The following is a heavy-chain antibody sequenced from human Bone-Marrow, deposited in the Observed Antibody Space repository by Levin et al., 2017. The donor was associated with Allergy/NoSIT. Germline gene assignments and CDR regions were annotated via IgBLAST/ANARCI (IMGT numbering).Heavy chain of an antibody. D-gene: IGHD3-9*01. CDR2: IIPDGSAT. J-gene: IGHJ4*02. V-gene: IGHV3-7*02. CDR1: GFPFRNYW. Sequence: LSLTCEASGFPFRNYWMSWVRQAPGRGLEWVAEIIPDGSATYYEGSVKGRFTISRDNAKDSVYLQMNSLRTEDTAVYFCATFEVGADWGQGTLVTVSS. CDR3: ATFEVGAD.